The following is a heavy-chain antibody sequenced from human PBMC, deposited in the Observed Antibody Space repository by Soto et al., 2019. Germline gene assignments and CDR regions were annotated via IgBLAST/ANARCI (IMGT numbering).Heavy chain of an antibody. V-gene: IGHV2-26*01. CDR3: ARMVGSSWDVDY. Sequence: QVTLKESGPVLVKPTETLTLTCTVSGFSLSDARMGVNWIRQPPGKALEWLAHIFWNDEKAYRTSLKSRLTISKDTSKSQVVLTMTNLDPVDIATYYCARMVGSSWDVDYWGQGTLVTVSS. CDR1: GFSLSDARMG. CDR2: IFWNDEK. D-gene: IGHD6-13*01. J-gene: IGHJ4*02.